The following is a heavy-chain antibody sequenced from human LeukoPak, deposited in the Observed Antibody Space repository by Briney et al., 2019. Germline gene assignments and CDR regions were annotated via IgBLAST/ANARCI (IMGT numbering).Heavy chain of an antibody. Sequence: GGSLRLSCAASAFTFSSYAMSWVRQAPGKGLEWVSGISGSGGSTYYADSVKGRFTISRDNSKNTLYLQMNSLRAEDTAVYYCAKSRVLRDDAFDIWGQGTMVTVSS. J-gene: IGHJ3*02. CDR1: AFTFSSYA. CDR2: ISGSGGST. V-gene: IGHV3-23*01. D-gene: IGHD6-6*01. CDR3: AKSRVLRDDAFDI.